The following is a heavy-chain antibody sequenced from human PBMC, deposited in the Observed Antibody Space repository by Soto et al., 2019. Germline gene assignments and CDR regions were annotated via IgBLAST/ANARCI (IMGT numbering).Heavy chain of an antibody. Sequence: GGSLRLSCAASGFTFSDYYMSWIRQAPGKGLEWVSYISSSGSTIYYADPVKGRFTISRDNAKNSLYLQVNSLSAEDTAVFYCARGGPTYSYGSFDYWGQGTLVTVSS. CDR3: ARGGPTYSYGSFDY. V-gene: IGHV3-11*01. CDR2: ISSSGSTI. CDR1: GFTFSDYY. J-gene: IGHJ4*02. D-gene: IGHD5-18*01.